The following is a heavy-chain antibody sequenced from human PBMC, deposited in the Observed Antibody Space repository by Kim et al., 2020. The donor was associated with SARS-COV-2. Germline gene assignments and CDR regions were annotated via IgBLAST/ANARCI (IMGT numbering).Heavy chain of an antibody. V-gene: IGHV3-30*18. Sequence: GGSLRLSCAASGFTLSSYGMHWVRQAPGKGLEWVAVISYDGSNKYYADSVKGRFTISRDNSKNTLYLQMNSLRAEDTAVYYCAKDTAMAHFDYWGQGTLVTVSS. J-gene: IGHJ4*02. CDR1: GFTLSSYG. D-gene: IGHD5-18*01. CDR2: ISYDGSNK. CDR3: AKDTAMAHFDY.